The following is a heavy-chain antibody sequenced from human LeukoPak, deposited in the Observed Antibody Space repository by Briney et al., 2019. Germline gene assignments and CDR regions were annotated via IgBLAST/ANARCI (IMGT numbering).Heavy chain of an antibody. CDR2: IYYSGST. CDR1: GGSISSYY. D-gene: IGHD6-13*01. J-gene: IGHJ5*02. V-gene: IGHV4-59*01. CDR3: ARALAAAGPDNWFDP. Sequence: SETLSLTCTVSGGSISSYYWSWIRQPPGKGLEWIGYIYYSGSTNYNPSLKSRVTISVDTSKNQFSLKLSSVTAADTAVYYCARALAAAGPDNWFDPWGQGTLVTVSS.